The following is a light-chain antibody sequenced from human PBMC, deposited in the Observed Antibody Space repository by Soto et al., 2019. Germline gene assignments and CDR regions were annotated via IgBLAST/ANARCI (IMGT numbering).Light chain of an antibody. CDR2: DAS. CDR3: QQYNNWPLT. J-gene: IGKJ4*01. CDR1: QSVSSY. V-gene: IGKV3-11*01. Sequence: EIVLTQSPATLSLSPGERASLSCRASQSVSSYLAWYQQKPGQAPRLLIYDASNRATGIPARFSGSGSGTEFTLIISSLQSEHFAVYYCQQYNNWPLTFGGGTKVDIK.